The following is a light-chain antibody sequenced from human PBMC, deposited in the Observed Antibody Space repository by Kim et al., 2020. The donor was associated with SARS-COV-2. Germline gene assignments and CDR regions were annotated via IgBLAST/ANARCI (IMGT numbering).Light chain of an antibody. CDR1: QSVSSSY. V-gene: IGKV3-20*01. CDR3: QQYGRSPLT. CDR2: GAS. Sequence: SPGERATLACRASQSVSSSYLAWDQQKPGQAPKLLIYGASNRAAGIPDRFSGSGSGTDFTLTLNGLEPENFAVYYCQQYGRSPLTFGGGTKVDIK. J-gene: IGKJ4*01.